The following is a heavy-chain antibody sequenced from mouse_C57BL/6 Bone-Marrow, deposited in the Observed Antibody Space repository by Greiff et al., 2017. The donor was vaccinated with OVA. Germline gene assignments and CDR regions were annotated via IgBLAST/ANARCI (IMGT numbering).Heavy chain of an antibody. V-gene: IGHV5-4*01. CDR2: ISDGGSYT. D-gene: IGHD1-1*01. CDR1: GFTFSSYA. J-gene: IGHJ2*01. CDR3: ARDNGRRYFDY. Sequence: EVMLVESGGGLVKPGGSLKLSCAASGFTFSSYAMSWVRQTPEKRLEWVATISDGGSYTYYPDNVKGRFTISRDNAKNNLYLQMSHLKSEDTAMYDCARDNGRRYFDYWGQGTTLTVSS.